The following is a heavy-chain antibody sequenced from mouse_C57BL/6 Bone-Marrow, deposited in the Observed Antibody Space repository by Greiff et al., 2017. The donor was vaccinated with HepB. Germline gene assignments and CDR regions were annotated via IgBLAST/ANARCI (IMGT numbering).Heavy chain of an antibody. CDR3: ATRLLRSSYWYFDV. V-gene: IGHV1-55*01. Sequence: QVQLQQPGAELVKPGASVKMSCKASGYTFTSYWITWVKQRPGQGLEWIGDIYPGSGSTNYNEKFKSKATLTVDTSSSTAYMQLSSLTSEDSAVYYCATRLLRSSYWYFDVWGTGTTVTVSS. CDR1: GYTFTSYW. CDR2: IYPGSGST. J-gene: IGHJ1*03. D-gene: IGHD1-1*01.